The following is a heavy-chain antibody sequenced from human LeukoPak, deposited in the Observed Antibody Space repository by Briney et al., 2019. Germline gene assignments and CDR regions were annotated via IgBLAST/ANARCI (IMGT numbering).Heavy chain of an antibody. V-gene: IGHV1-3*01. CDR1: GYTFTNYA. D-gene: IGHD2-21*01. J-gene: IGHJ4*02. CDR3: ARGIWSSHNKDYYFDY. Sequence: ALVKVSCKASGYTFTNYAMNWVRQAPGQRLEWMGWINAGNGKTKSSQRFQDRVTITRDTSASTAYMELNSLRSEDTAVYYCARGIWSSHNKDYYFDYWGQGSLVTVSS. CDR2: INAGNGKT.